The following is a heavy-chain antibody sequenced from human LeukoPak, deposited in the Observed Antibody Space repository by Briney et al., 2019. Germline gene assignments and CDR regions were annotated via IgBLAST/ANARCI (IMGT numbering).Heavy chain of an antibody. CDR3: ARDPSMVVAATGY. D-gene: IGHD2-15*01. Sequence: GGSLRLSCVASGFTFSSYAMTWVRQAPGKGLEWVSSISNGGTAYYADSVKGRFTISRDNSKNSLYLQMNSLRAEDTAVYYCARDPSMVVAATGYWGQGTLVTVSS. V-gene: IGHV3-23*01. J-gene: IGHJ4*02. CDR2: ISNGGTA. CDR1: GFTFSSYA.